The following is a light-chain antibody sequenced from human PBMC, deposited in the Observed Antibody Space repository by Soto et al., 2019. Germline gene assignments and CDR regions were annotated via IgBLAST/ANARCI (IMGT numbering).Light chain of an antibody. Sequence: QSALTQPASVSGSPGQSITIACTGTNRDVGSYNLVSWYQQRPGEAPKLIISEVRNRPSGISYRFTGSKSGNTASLTISGLQAEDGADYYCSSYTSSSCLVVFGTGTKRTVL. J-gene: IGLJ1*01. CDR3: SSYTSSSCLVV. V-gene: IGLV2-14*01. CDR1: NRDVGSYNL. CDR2: EVR.